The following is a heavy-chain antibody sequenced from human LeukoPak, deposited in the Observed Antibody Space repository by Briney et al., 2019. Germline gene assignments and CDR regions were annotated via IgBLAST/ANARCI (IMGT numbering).Heavy chain of an antibody. V-gene: IGHV4-59*01. Sequence: TSETLSLTCTVSGGSISNYYWSWIRQPPGKGLEWIGYIYYSGSTNYNPSLKSRVTMSVDTSENQFSLKLSSVTAADTAVYYCARNQYYGSGSFDYWGQGTLVTVSS. CDR1: GGSISNYY. J-gene: IGHJ4*02. D-gene: IGHD3-10*01. CDR2: IYYSGST. CDR3: ARNQYYGSGSFDY.